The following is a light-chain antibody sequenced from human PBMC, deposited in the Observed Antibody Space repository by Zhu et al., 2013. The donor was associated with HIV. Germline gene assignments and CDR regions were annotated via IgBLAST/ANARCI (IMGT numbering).Light chain of an antibody. V-gene: IGKV3-15*01. CDR1: QSVGST. J-gene: IGKJ2*01. Sequence: EIVLTQSPATLSLSPGESATLSCRTSQSVGSTFLAWYQQKPGQAPRLLIYRASTRATGVPARFSGSGSGTEFTLTISSLQSEDSAVYFCQQYDNWPPYTFGQGTKLEIK. CDR2: RAS. CDR3: QQYDNWPPYT.